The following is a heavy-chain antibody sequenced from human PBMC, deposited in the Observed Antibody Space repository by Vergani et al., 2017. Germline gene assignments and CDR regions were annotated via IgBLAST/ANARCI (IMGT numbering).Heavy chain of an antibody. CDR1: GGSIRSTFYY. V-gene: IGHV4-39*07. Sequence: QLQLPESDPGLVKPSETLSLTCTVSGGSIRSTFYYWGWIRQPPGKGLEWLGRIYTTGSTKYNPSLKSRVTMSMDTSKNQFSMKLNSVTAADTAVYYCAREEGSGSAWGLDFWGQGTLVTVSS. CDR2: IYTTGST. CDR3: AREEGSGSAWGLDF. D-gene: IGHD6-19*01. J-gene: IGHJ4*02.